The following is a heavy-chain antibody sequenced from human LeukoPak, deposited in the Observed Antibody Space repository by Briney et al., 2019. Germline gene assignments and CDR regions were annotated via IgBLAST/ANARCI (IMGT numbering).Heavy chain of an antibody. J-gene: IGHJ4*02. CDR2: IGEDGSEK. CDR1: GFTFSSYW. CDR3: AKDGGGYYASSGSTIDY. D-gene: IGHD3-22*01. Sequence: GGSLRLSCAASGFTFSSYWMTWVRQAPGKGLEWVANIGEDGSEKYYVDSVKGRFTISRDNAKNSLYLQMNSLRAGDTAVYYCAKDGGGYYASSGSTIDYWGQGTLVTVSS. V-gene: IGHV3-7*03.